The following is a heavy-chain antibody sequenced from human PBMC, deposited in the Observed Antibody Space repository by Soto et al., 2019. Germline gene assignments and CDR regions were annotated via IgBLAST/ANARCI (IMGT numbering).Heavy chain of an antibody. J-gene: IGHJ4*02. CDR1: GFTFSSYS. D-gene: IGHD6-19*01. V-gene: IGHV3-21*01. Sequence: LRLSCAASGFTFSSYSMNWVRQAPGKGLEWVSSISSSSSYIYYADSVKGRFTISRDNAKNSLYLQMNSLRAEDTAVYYCARDLIAVAGLPFDYWGQGTLVTVSS. CDR2: ISSSSSYI. CDR3: ARDLIAVAGLPFDY.